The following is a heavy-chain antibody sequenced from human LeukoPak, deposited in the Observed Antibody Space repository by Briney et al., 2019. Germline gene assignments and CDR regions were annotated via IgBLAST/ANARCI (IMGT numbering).Heavy chain of an antibody. Sequence: ASVKVSCKTSGYTFIGYYIHWVRQAPGQGLEWMGWINPNSGATNYAQSFQGRVTVTRDTSISTAYMELRSLISDDTAVYYCARADEYRSEYYSDNWGLGTLVTVSS. V-gene: IGHV1-2*02. J-gene: IGHJ4*02. CDR2: INPNSGAT. CDR1: GYTFIGYY. D-gene: IGHD6-6*01. CDR3: ARADEYRSEYYSDN.